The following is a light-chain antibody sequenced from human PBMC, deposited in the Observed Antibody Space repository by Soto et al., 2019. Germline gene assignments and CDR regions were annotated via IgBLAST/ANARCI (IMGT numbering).Light chain of an antibody. CDR3: SSYTTRTTLYV. V-gene: IGLV2-14*03. CDR2: EVS. J-gene: IGLJ1*01. Sequence: QSVLTQSPSASGSPGQSVTISCTGTSSDIGGYNSVSWYQQHPGKAPKLMIYEVSNRPSGVSNRFSGSKSGDTASLTISGLQAEDEADYYCSSYTTRTTLYVFGTGTKVT. CDR1: SSDIGGYNS.